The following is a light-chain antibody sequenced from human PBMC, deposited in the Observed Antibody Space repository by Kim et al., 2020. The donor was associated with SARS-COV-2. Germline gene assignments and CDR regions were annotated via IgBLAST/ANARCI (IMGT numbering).Light chain of an antibody. V-gene: IGLV3-19*01. CDR2: AKN. CDR3: QARDSRGDPVKWL. CDR1: SLRNDF. Sequence: GQTVTIMCQGDSLRNDFASWFQKKPGQAPVLVIYAKNYRPAGIPDRFSGSNSGNSASLTITGAQAEDEADYYCQARDSRGDPVKWLFGGGTKLTVL. J-gene: IGLJ3*02.